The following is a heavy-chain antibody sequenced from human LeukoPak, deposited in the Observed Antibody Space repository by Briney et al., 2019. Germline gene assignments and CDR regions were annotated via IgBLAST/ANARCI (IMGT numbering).Heavy chain of an antibody. CDR2: INYSGRT. CDR3: ARRRKDLNWFDP. V-gene: IGHV4-39*01. J-gene: IGHJ5*02. Sequence: PSETLSLTCTVSGDSISSRDFYWGWIRRPPGKGLEWIALINYSGRTFYNPSLESRVTISVDMSRNQFSLRPNSVTAADTAVYYCARRRKDLNWFDPWGQGTLVTVSS. CDR1: GDSISSRDFY.